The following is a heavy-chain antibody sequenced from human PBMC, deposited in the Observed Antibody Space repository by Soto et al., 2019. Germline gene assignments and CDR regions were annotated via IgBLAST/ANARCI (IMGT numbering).Heavy chain of an antibody. Sequence: PSETLSLTCTVSGASISSYYWIWIRQPAGKGLEWIGRVFISGSTNYNPSLESRVTMSVDTSKNQFSLRLSSVTAADTAVYYCASALLDFGDHYFHYWGQGALVTVSS. J-gene: IGHJ4*02. CDR1: GASISSYY. D-gene: IGHD4-17*01. V-gene: IGHV4-4*07. CDR2: VFISGST. CDR3: ASALLDFGDHYFHY.